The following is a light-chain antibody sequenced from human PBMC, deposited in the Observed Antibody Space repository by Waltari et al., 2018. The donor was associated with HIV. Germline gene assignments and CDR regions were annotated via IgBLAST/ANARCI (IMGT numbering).Light chain of an antibody. CDR2: KAS. CDR1: QSISSS. V-gene: IGKV1-5*03. CDR3: QQYGRSRT. J-gene: IGKJ1*01. Sequence: DIQMTQSPSTLSASVGDRVSITCRASQSISSSLAWYQQKPGKVPKLLIYKASTLESGVPSRFSGSGSGTQFTLTISSLQPDDFATYYCQQYGRSRTFGQGTKVDIK.